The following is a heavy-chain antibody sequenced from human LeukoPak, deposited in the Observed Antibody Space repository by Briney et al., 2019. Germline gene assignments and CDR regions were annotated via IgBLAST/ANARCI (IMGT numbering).Heavy chain of an antibody. V-gene: IGHV4-30-4*01. CDR1: GGSISSGDYH. J-gene: IGHJ1*01. CDR3: AGAMVRGVGYFQH. Sequence: PSETLSLTCTVSGGSISSGDYHWSWIRQPPGKGLEWIGYIYYSGSTYYNPSLKSRVTISVDTSKNQFSLKLSSVTAADTAVYYCAGAMVRGVGYFQHWGQGTLVTVSS. CDR2: IYYSGST. D-gene: IGHD3-10*01.